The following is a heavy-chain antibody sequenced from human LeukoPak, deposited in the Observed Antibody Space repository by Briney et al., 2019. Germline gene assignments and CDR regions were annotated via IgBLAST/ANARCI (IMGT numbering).Heavy chain of an antibody. CDR2: MNPNSSNT. J-gene: IGHJ4*02. CDR1: VYTFSSYD. D-gene: IGHD5-18*01. CDR3: AVVDTVMVGRFDH. Sequence: ASVKISCKAFVYTFSSYDINWVRQATGHGLEWMGWMNPNSSNTGYAQKIQGRDTMTRHTSISTAYMELSSLRSEDRAVYYCAVVDTVMVGRFDHWGQGTLVTVSS. V-gene: IGHV1-8*01.